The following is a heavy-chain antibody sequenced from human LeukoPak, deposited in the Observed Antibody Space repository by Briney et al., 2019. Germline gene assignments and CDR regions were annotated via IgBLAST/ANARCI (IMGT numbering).Heavy chain of an antibody. CDR3: ARFSSSYYPDY. CDR2: ISSRGSII. D-gene: IGHD3-22*01. J-gene: IGHJ4*02. Sequence: PGGSLRLSCAASGFSFSTYDMKWVRQAPGKGLEWLSYISSRGSIIYYADSVKGRFTISSDNAKNSLYLQMNSLRAEDTAVYYCARFSSSYYPDYWGQGTLATVSS. CDR1: GFSFSTYD. V-gene: IGHV3-48*03.